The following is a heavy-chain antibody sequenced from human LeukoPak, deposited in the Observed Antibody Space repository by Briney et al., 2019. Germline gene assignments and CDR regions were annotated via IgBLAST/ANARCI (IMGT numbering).Heavy chain of an antibody. CDR3: ASGVLRYFDWLRT. CDR2: ISAYNGNT. J-gene: IGHJ5*02. CDR1: GYTFTSYG. D-gene: IGHD3-9*01. V-gene: IGHV1-18*01. Sequence: ASVKVSCKASGYTFTSYGISWVRQAPGQGLEWMGWISAYNGNTNYAQKLQGRVTMTRNTSISTAYMELSSLRSEDTAVYYCASGVLRYFDWLRTWGQGTLVTVSS.